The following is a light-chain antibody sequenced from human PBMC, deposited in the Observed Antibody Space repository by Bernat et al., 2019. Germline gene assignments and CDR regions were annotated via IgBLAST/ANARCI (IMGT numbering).Light chain of an antibody. CDR3: CSYAGSSTPYV. Sequence: QSTLTQPASVSGSPGQSITISCSGASSDVGGYNLVSWYQQHPGKAPKLVIYEGSKRPSGVTNRFSGSKSGHTASLTISGRQAEDEADYYCCSYAGSSTPYVFGTGTKVTVL. CDR1: SSDVGGYNL. CDR2: EGS. V-gene: IGLV2-23*01. J-gene: IGLJ1*01.